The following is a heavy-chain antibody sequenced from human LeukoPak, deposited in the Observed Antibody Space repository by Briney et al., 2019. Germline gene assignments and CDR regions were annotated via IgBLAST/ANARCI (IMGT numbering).Heavy chain of an antibody. CDR1: GFTFSSYS. Sequence: GGSLRLSCAASGFTFSSYSMNWVRQAPGKGLEWVSSISSGSEYIYYADSLKGRFTISRDNAKSSLYLEMNSLRAEDTAVYYCATSTDYYNSGSPHVWGQGTLVTVSS. V-gene: IGHV3-21*01. J-gene: IGHJ4*02. CDR3: ATSTDYYNSGSPHV. CDR2: ISSGSEYI. D-gene: IGHD3-10*01.